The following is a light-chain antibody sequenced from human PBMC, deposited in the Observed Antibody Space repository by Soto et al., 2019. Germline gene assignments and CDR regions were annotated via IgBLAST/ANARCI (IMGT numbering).Light chain of an antibody. V-gene: IGKV3-20*01. CDR2: GAS. J-gene: IGKJ1*01. CDR1: QSVSSSY. CDR3: QQYGSSPWT. Sequence: EIVLTQSPGTLSLSPGERATLSCRSSQSVSSSYLAWYQQKPGQAPSLPTYGASSRGTGIPDRFSGSGSGTDFALTLSRLGPEDVAVYYCQQYGSSPWTFGQRTKVQLK.